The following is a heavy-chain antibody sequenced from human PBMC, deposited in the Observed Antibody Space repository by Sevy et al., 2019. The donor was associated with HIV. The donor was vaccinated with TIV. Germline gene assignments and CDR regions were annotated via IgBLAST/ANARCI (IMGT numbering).Heavy chain of an antibody. CDR3: ARDGYYSDSSGYYHYYFDY. V-gene: IGHV4-59*01. CDR1: GGSISSYY. Sequence: SETLSLTCTVSGGSISSYYWSWIRQLPGKGLEWIGYIYYSGSTKYNPSLKSRVSISVDTTKNQFSLKLNSVTAADTAVYYCARDGYYSDSSGYYHYYFDYWGQGTLVTVSS. CDR2: IYYSGST. J-gene: IGHJ4*02. D-gene: IGHD3-22*01.